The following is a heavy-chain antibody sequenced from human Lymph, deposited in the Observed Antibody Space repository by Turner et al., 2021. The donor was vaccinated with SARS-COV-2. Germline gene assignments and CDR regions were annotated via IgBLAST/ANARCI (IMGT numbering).Heavy chain of an antibody. CDR1: GLTFTSFA. V-gene: IGHV3-23*01. J-gene: IGHJ4*02. Sequence: EVQLLESGRGLVQSGRSLSLSSAASGLTFTSFAMNWVRQGPGKGLEWVSALSGYGTNTYDADAVKDRFTISRDNSRNTLYLEMNSLRVEDTAVYYCAKDAGYFIAVAAGRRFFDNWGQGTLVTVSS. D-gene: IGHD6-19*01. CDR3: AKDAGYFIAVAAGRRFFDN. CDR2: LSGYGTNT.